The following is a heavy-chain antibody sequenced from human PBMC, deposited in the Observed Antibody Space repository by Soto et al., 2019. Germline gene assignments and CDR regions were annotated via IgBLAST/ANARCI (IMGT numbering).Heavy chain of an antibody. CDR2: ISSSSNTI. CDR1: GFTFTSYS. J-gene: IGHJ4*02. V-gene: IGHV3-48*01. Sequence: GGSLRLSCATSGFTFTSYSMNWVRQAPGRGLEWLSYISSSSNTIFYADSVKGRFTISRDSANSSLYLQMNSLRAEDTAVYYFPREIVYWGQGTLVTVS. CDR3: PREIVY.